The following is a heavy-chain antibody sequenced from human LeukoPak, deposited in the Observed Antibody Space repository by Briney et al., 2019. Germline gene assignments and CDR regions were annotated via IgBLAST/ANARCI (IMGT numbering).Heavy chain of an antibody. CDR3: ATKLRRATVTNDY. Sequence: SETLSLTCTVSGGSISSYYWSWIRQPPGKGLEWIGYIYYSGSTNYNPSLKSRVTISVDTSKNQFSLKLSSVTAADTAVYYCATKLRRATVTNDYWGQGTLVTVSS. CDR2: IYYSGST. CDR1: GGSISSYY. D-gene: IGHD4-17*01. J-gene: IGHJ4*02. V-gene: IGHV4-59*12.